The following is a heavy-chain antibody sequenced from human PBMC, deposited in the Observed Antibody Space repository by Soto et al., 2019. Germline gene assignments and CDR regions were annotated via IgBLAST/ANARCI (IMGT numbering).Heavy chain of an antibody. CDR3: ARGSSGSDPLDY. D-gene: IGHD6-19*01. Sequence: QVQLQESGPGLVKPSGPLSLTCDVSSGSISSSNWWSWVRQPPGKGLEWIGEIYHSGSTNYNPSLKRRVTISVYKSKNHFSLNLSSVSAADTAVDYCARGSSGSDPLDYWGQGTLVTVSS. V-gene: IGHV4-4*02. CDR2: IYHSGST. CDR1: SGSISSSNW. J-gene: IGHJ4*02.